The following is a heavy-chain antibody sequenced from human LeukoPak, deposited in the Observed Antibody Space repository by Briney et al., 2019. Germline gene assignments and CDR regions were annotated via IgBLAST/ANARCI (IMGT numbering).Heavy chain of an antibody. CDR2: INQDGRVK. D-gene: IGHD3-10*01. Sequence: GGSLRLSCVVSGFTFSNYWMSWVRQAPGQGLECVANINQDGRVKYYLDSVKGRFTISRDNAKNSLYLQMNSLRAEDTAIYYCARDSQASWTYSVDYWGQGTLVTVSS. J-gene: IGHJ4*02. CDR3: ARDSQASWTYSVDY. V-gene: IGHV3-7*05. CDR1: GFTFSNYW.